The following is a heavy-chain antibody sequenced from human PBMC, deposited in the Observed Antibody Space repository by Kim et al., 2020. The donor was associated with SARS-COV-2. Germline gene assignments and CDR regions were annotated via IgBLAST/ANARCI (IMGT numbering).Heavy chain of an antibody. J-gene: IGHJ4*01. D-gene: IGHD2-8*01. Sequence: SETLSLTCTVSGGSVSSGSYYWSWIRQPPGRGLEWIGYIYYSGSTNYNPSLKSRVTISVDTSKNQFSLKLSSVTAADTSVYYCARGVRYCTNGVCYTDY. CDR3: ARGVRYCTNGVCYTDY. V-gene: IGHV4-61*01. CDR2: IYYSGST. CDR1: GGSVSSGSYY.